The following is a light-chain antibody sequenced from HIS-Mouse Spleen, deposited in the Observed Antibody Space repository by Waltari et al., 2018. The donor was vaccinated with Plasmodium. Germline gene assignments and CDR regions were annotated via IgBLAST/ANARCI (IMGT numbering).Light chain of an antibody. Sequence: AIWLTQSPSSLSASTGDRVTITCRTSQGISSYLAWYQQKPGKAPELLIYAAATSQSGVPSRCSGSGSGTDFTLTISGLQSEDVSTYYCQQYYSFPWTFGQGTKVEIK. V-gene: IGKV1D-8*02. CDR3: QQYYSFPWT. CDR2: AAA. J-gene: IGKJ1*01. CDR1: QGISSY.